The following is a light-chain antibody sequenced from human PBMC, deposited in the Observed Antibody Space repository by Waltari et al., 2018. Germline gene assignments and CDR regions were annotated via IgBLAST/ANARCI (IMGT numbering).Light chain of an antibody. CDR3: AAWDDSLNVWM. Sequence: SVLTQPPSASGTPGQRAPISCSGSYPNIGNNNVYWYQQLPGTAPKLLIDRKDQRPSGVPDRFSGSKSGTSASLAISGLRSGDEADFYCAAWDDSLNVWMFGGGTTLTVL. CDR2: RKD. V-gene: IGLV1-47*01. J-gene: IGLJ3*02. CDR1: YPNIGNNN.